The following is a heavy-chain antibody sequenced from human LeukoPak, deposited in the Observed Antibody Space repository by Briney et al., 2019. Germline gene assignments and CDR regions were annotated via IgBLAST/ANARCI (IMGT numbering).Heavy chain of an antibody. CDR2: IWYDGSNK. D-gene: IGHD1-7*01. V-gene: IGHV3-33*01. Sequence: PGGSLRLSCAASGFIFSNYVMHWVRQAPGKGLEWVAVIWYDGSNKYYADSVKGRFTIPRDNSKNTLYLQMNSLRAEDTAVYYCARGRFFGITGTTKYYFDYWGQGTLVTVSS. CDR1: GFIFSNYV. CDR3: ARGRFFGITGTTKYYFDY. J-gene: IGHJ4*02.